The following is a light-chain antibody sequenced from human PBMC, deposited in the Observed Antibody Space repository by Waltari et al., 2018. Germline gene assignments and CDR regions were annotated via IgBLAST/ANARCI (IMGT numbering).Light chain of an antibody. CDR1: ALGTRY. J-gene: IGLJ1*01. CDR3: QSWDTATGVIV. CDR2: EDS. Sequence: SYDLTQAPSESVSPGETATITCSGHALGTRYTAWYQQRPGQSPALLISEDSIRPSGVPERFSGSNSGDTATLTISGTQPVDEAVYFCQSWDTATGVIVFGTGTELTVL. V-gene: IGLV3-1*01.